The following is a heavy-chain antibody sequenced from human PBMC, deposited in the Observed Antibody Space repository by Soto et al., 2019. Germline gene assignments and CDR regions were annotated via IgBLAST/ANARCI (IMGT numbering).Heavy chain of an antibody. CDR3: AKNYFFDN. CDR1: GFTFDSYA. V-gene: IGHV3-23*05. CDR2: ISIGGTT. J-gene: IGHJ4*02. Sequence: EVQLLESGGGLVQPGGSLTLSCAASGFTFDSYAMSWVRQAPGKGLEWVSSISIGGTTYYADSVKGRFTISRDNSMNTLYLQMNSLRAEDTAFYYCAKNYFFDNWGQGPLVTVSS. D-gene: IGHD1-7*01.